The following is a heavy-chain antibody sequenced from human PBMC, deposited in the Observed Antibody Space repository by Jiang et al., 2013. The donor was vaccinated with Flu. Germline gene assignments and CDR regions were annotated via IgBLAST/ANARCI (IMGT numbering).Heavy chain of an antibody. CDR2: IIPILGIA. D-gene: IGHD6-19*01. J-gene: IGHJ5*02. CDR3: AGDGGIAVTFLMRTQLNWFDP. CDR1: GGTFSSYT. Sequence: SGAEVKKPGSSVKVSCKASGGTFSSYTISWVRQAPGQGLEWMGRIIPILGIANYAQKFQGRVTITADKSTSTAYLELRSLRSDDTAVYYCAGDGGIAVTFLMRTQLNWFDPWGQGTLVTVSS. V-gene: IGHV1-69*04.